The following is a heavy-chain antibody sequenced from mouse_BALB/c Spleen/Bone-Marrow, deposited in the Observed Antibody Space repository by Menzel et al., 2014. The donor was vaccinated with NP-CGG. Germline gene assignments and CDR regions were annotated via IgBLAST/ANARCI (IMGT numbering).Heavy chain of an antibody. J-gene: IGHJ3*01. CDR2: TDPSTSYT. V-gene: IGHV1-7*01. Sequence: QVQLQQSGAELAKPRASVRMSCKASGYTFTNYWMHWVKQRPGQGLEWIGYTDPSTSYTAYNQKFKDKATLTADKSSSTDYMQLSSLTSEDSAVYYCARGGIYDGYSYWGQGTLVTVSA. D-gene: IGHD2-3*01. CDR1: GYTFTNYW. CDR3: ARGGIYDGYSY.